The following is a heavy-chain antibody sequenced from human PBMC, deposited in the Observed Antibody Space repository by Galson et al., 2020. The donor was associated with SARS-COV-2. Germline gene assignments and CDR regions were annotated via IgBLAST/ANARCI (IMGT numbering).Heavy chain of an antibody. CDR2: IYRSGST. D-gene: IGHD5-12*01. V-gene: IGHV4-31*03. CDR3: ARAPGGYYFDY. Sequence: SETLSLTCTVSGGSISSGSNSWTWIRQEPGKGLEWVGYIYRSGSTYYNPSLKSRVTISVDTSKNQFSLTLSSVTAADTAVYYCARAPGGYYFDYWGQGTLLTVSS. CDR1: GGSISSGSNS. J-gene: IGHJ4*02.